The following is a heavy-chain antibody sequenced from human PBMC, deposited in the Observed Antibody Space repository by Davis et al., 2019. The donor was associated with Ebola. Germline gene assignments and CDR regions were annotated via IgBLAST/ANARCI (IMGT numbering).Heavy chain of an antibody. CDR2: IYHSGTT. D-gene: IGHD1-26*01. J-gene: IGHJ4*02. V-gene: IGHV4-39*07. Sequence: MPSETLSLTCTVSGGSISSGGYYWSWIRQPPGKGLEWIGIIYHSGTTYYNPSLKSRVAITVDTTTNQFSLKLTSVTAADTAVYYCARPLDLVGATYFDFWGPGTLVTVSS. CDR1: GGSISSGGYY. CDR3: ARPLDLVGATYFDF.